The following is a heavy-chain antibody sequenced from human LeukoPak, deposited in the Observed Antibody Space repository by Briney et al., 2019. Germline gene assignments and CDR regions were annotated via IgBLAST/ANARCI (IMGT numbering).Heavy chain of an antibody. CDR1: GVTFSSYA. D-gene: IGHD6-19*01. CDR2: TSGSGGST. J-gene: IGHJ4*02. Sequence: GGSLRLSCAASGVTFSSYAMGWVRQAPGKGLEWVSATSGSGGSTYYADSVKGRFTISRDNSKNTVFLQMDSQRAEDTAIYYCANLYRSGWYFDYWGQGTLVTVSS. CDR3: ANLYRSGWYFDY. V-gene: IGHV3-23*01.